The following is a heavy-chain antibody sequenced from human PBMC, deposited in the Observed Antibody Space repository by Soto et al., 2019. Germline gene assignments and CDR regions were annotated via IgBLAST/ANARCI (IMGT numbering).Heavy chain of an antibody. J-gene: IGHJ4*02. Sequence: EVQLLESGGGLVQPGGSLRLSCVGSGFTFCAHAISLVRQAPGKRLEWVSTLGTIGAFYADSVKGRFTLSRDKSKNTVNLQMNSLRGEDTAIYYCARELTTHDYWGQGTVVTVSS. CDR2: LGTIGA. CDR1: GFTFCAHA. CDR3: ARELTTHDY. V-gene: IGHV3-23*01.